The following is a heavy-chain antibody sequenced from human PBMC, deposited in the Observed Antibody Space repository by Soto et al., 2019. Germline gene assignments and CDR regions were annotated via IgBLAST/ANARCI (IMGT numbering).Heavy chain of an antibody. J-gene: IGHJ6*02. CDR2: INHSGGST. Sequence: ASVKVSSKESGYTFNSYSLHWLRQATGKGLEWMGIINHSGGSTSYGQKFQGRVTMTRDTSTSTVDMELSSLRSEDTAVYYCASPGEYSSSSEDGSGYYYYGMDVWGQGTTVTVS. V-gene: IGHV1-46*02. CDR3: ASPGEYSSSSEDGSGYYYYGMDV. D-gene: IGHD6-6*01. CDR1: GYTFNSYS.